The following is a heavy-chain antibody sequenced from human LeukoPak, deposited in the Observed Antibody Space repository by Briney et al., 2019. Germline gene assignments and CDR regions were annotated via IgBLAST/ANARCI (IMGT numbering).Heavy chain of an antibody. V-gene: IGHV3-48*02. CDR3: ARDYYDGSGYYGVYYYYGMDV. J-gene: IGHJ6*02. Sequence: GGSLRLSCAASGFTFSSYSVNWVRQAPGKGLEWVSYISSSSSTIYYADSVKGRFTISRDNAKNSLYLQMNSLRDEDTAVYYCARDYYDGSGYYGVYYYYGMDVWGQGTTVTVSS. CDR2: ISSSSSTI. CDR1: GFTFSSYS. D-gene: IGHD3-22*01.